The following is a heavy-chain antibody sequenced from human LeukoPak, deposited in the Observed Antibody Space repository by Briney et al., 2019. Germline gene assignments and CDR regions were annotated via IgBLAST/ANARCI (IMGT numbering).Heavy chain of an antibody. J-gene: IGHJ6*02. D-gene: IGHD2-15*01. CDR1: GFSFSSSW. CDR3: ARDRYCSGGSCYSYYGMDV. CDR2: MNQDGSVK. Sequence: PGGSLRLSCAASGFSFSSSWMNWVRQAPGKGLEWVAKMNQDGSVKDYVDSVKGRFTISRDNAKNSLYLQMNSLRAEDTAVYYCARDRYCSGGSCYSYYGMDVWGQGTTVTVSS. V-gene: IGHV3-7*01.